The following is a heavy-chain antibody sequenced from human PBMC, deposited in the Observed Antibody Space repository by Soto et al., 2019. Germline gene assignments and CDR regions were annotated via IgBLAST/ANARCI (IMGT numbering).Heavy chain of an antibody. V-gene: IGHV4-59*08. CDR2: IYYSGST. CDR3: ARHGYNVVPAAPFDY. CDR1: GGSISSYY. J-gene: IGHJ4*02. Sequence: PSETLSLTCTVSGGSISSYYWSWIRQPPGKGLEWIGYIYYSGSTNYNPSLKSRVTISVDTSKNQFSLKLSSVTAADTAVYYCARHGYNVVPAAPFDYWGQGTLVTVSS. D-gene: IGHD2-2*01.